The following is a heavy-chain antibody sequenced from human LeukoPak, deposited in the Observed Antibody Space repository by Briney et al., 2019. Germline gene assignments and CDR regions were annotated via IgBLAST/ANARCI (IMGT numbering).Heavy chain of an antibody. CDR1: GYTFIGFY. V-gene: IGHV1-2*02. CDR2: INPNSGDT. CDR3: ARGEERDYYYYYGMDA. Sequence: GASVKVSCKASGYTFIGFYMHWVRQAPGQGLEWMGWINPNSGDTKSPQKFQGRVTMTRDTSISTAYMELSRLTSDDTAVYYCARGEERDYYYYYGMDAWGQGTTVTVSS. J-gene: IGHJ6*02.